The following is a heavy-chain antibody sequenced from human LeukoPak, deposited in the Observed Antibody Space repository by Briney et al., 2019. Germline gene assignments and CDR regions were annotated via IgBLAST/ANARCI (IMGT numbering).Heavy chain of an antibody. CDR2: ISSSYNYI. D-gene: IGHD3-3*01. J-gene: IGHJ6*03. Sequence: GGSLRLSCAASGFTFSGFSMNWVRQAPGKGLEWVSSISSSYNYIYYADSVKGRFTISRDNAKNSLYLQMNSLRVEDTAVYYCARISSFWSGLHYYYFMDVWGKGTTVTVSS. CDR3: ARISSFWSGLHYYYFMDV. V-gene: IGHV3-21*01. CDR1: GFTFSGFS.